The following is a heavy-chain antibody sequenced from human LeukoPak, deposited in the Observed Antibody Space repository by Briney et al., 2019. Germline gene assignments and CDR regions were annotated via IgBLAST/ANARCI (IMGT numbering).Heavy chain of an antibody. CDR2: INHSGST. J-gene: IGHJ5*02. Sequence: SETLSLTCAVYGGSFSGYYWSWIRQPPGKGLEWIGEINHSGSTNYNPSLKSRVTIAVDTSKSQFSLKLRSVTAADTAVYYCARDSHGYCSGGTCYSGGWFDPWGQGTLVTVSS. CDR1: GGSFSGYY. V-gene: IGHV4-34*01. D-gene: IGHD2-15*01. CDR3: ARDSHGYCSGGTCYSGGWFDP.